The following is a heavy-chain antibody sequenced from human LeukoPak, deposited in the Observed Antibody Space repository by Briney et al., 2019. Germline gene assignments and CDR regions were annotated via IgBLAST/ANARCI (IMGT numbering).Heavy chain of an antibody. Sequence: PSGTLSLTCTVSGGPVSSSSYYWGWVRQSPEKGLECIGTIYYAGDTYYNPSRESRLTISVDTSKNQFSLKLRSVTAADTAVYYCATWDSGRYSQIDNWGQGTLVTVSS. V-gene: IGHV4-39*01. CDR2: IYYAGDT. D-gene: IGHD1-26*01. CDR1: GGPVSSSSYY. CDR3: ATWDSGRYSQIDN. J-gene: IGHJ4*02.